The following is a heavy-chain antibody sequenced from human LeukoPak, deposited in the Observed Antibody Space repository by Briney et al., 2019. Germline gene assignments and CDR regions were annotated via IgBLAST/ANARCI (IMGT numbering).Heavy chain of an antibody. D-gene: IGHD5-12*01. J-gene: IGHJ4*02. V-gene: IGHV3-7*01. Sequence: GGSLRLSCAASGFTFSSYWMSWVRQAPGKGLEWVANMKQDGSEKYYVDSVKGRFTISRDNPKTSLYLQMNSPRAEDTAVYYCARDVDSGYDYWGQGTLVTVSS. CDR3: ARDVDSGYDY. CDR2: MKQDGSEK. CDR1: GFTFSSYW.